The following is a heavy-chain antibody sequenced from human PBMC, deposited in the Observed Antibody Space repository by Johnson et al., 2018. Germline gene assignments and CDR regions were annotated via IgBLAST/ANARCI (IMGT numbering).Heavy chain of an antibody. Sequence: VQLQESVRLACEXSGFNFDYYAMAWVRQAPGQGLEWVSAITESGGRTHYADFVQGRFDISRDNSKNSLFLQLSSLRVDDTAVYYWSRVPRLVRGVFSGFDFWGQGILVTVSS. CDR1: GFNFDYYA. D-gene: IGHD3-10*01. CDR3: SRVPRLVRGVFSGFDF. CDR2: ITESGGRT. J-gene: IGHJ4*02. V-gene: IGHV3-23*01.